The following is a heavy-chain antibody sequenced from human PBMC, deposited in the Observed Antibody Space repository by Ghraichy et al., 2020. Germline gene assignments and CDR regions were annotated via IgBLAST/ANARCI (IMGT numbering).Heavy chain of an antibody. CDR3: ARGGIAAAGTGYYFDY. J-gene: IGHJ4*02. D-gene: IGHD6-13*01. Sequence: GGSLRLSCAASGFTFSSYSMNWVRQAPGKGLEWVSYISSSSTIYYADSVKGRFTISRDNAKNSLYLQMNSLRDEDTAVYYCARGGIAAAGTGYYFDYWGQGTLVTVSS. V-gene: IGHV3-48*02. CDR2: ISSSSTI. CDR1: GFTFSSYS.